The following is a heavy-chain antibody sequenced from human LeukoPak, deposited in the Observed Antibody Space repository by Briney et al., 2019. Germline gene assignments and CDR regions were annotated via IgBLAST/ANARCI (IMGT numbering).Heavy chain of an antibody. Sequence: GGSLRLSCAASGFTLSSYWMSWVRQAPGKGLEWVANIKQDGSEKDYVDAVKGRFTVSRDNAKNSLYLQMNSLRAEDTAVYYGAGYSRSSRWFDPWGQGTLVTVSS. J-gene: IGHJ5*02. CDR2: IKQDGSEK. D-gene: IGHD6-6*01. CDR1: GFTLSSYW. CDR3: AGYSRSSRWFDP. V-gene: IGHV3-7*01.